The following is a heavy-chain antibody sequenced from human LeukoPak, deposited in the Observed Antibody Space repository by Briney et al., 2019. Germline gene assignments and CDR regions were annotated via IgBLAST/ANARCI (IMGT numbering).Heavy chain of an antibody. CDR3: ARDEWRLSGWFDY. D-gene: IGHD3-22*01. CDR2: ISSSSSYI. CDR1: GFTFSSYS. V-gene: IGHV3-21*01. J-gene: IGHJ4*02. Sequence: GGSLRLSCAASGFTFSSYSMNWVRQAPGKGLEWVSSISSSSSYIYYADSVKGRFTISRDNAKNSLYLQMNSLRAEDTAVYYCARDEWRLSGWFDYWGQGTLVTVSS.